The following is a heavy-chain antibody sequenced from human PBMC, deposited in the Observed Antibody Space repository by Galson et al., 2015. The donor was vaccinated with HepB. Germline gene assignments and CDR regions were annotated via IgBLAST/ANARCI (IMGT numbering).Heavy chain of an antibody. CDR3: TRPAPDSGNYYGGPIALDV. CDR2: IRSKANSYAT. CDR1: GFTFSGST. J-gene: IGHJ3*01. V-gene: IGHV3-73*01. Sequence: SLRLSCAASGFTFSGSTMHWVRQASGKGLEWVGRIRSKANSYATAYAASVKGRFTIFRDDSKNTAYLQMNSLKTEDTAVYYCTRPAPDSGNYYGGPIALDVWGQGTMVTVSS. D-gene: IGHD1-26*01.